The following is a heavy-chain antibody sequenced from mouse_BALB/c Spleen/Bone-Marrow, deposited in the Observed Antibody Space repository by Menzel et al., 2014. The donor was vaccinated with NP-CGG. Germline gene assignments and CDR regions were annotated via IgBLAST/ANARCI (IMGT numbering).Heavy chain of an antibody. Sequence: LQQSGSELVRPGASVKLSCKASGYTFINYWIHWVKQRPGQGLEWIGNFYPRSGTTNYDEKFKTKATLTVDTFSSTAYMQLSSLTSEDSAVYYCTKGNYFFDYWGQGTTLTVSS. CDR3: TKGNYFFDY. CDR2: FYPRSGTT. V-gene: IGHV1S22*01. J-gene: IGHJ2*01. CDR1: GYTFINYW. D-gene: IGHD2-1*01.